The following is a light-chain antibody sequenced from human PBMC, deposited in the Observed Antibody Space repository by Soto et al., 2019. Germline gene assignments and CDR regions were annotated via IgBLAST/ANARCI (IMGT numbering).Light chain of an antibody. J-gene: IGKJ2*02. CDR1: QSVDTM. CDR3: QVRTDWPPFKCT. CDR2: ETF. Sequence: EIVLTQSPASLSLSAGERVTLSCRASQSVDTMVAWYQQQVGRTPRLLIYETFNRATGVPGRFSGSGSGTDFTLAISRLEPEDFAVYFCQVRTDWPPFKCTFGQGTKLEV. V-gene: IGKV3-11*01.